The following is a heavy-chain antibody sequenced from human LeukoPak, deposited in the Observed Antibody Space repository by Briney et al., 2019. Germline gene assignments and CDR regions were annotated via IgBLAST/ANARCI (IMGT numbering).Heavy chain of an antibody. CDR1: GFTFSASD. D-gene: IGHD5-18*01. J-gene: IGHJ6*02. V-gene: IGHV3-73*01. Sequence: GGSLELSCAASGFTFSASDMHWVRQASGKGLEWIGRIRGKANSYATAYAASVKGRFTISRDDSKNTAYLQMNSLKTEDTAVYYCSRLDTAMVNFGLGVWGQGTTVTVSS. CDR2: IRGKANSYAT. CDR3: SRLDTAMVNFGLGV.